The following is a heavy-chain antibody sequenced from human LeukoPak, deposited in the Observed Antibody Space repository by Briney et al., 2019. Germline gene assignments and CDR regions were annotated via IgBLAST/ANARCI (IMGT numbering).Heavy chain of an antibody. Sequence: PGGSLRLSCAASGFTFSSYSMNWVLQAPGKGLEWVSSISSSSSYIYYAGSVKGRFTISRDNAKNSLYLQMNSLRAEDTAVYYCARVSSSSWSDFFDYWGQGTLVTVSS. D-gene: IGHD6-13*01. CDR3: ARVSSSSWSDFFDY. V-gene: IGHV3-21*01. CDR2: ISSSSSYI. CDR1: GFTFSSYS. J-gene: IGHJ4*02.